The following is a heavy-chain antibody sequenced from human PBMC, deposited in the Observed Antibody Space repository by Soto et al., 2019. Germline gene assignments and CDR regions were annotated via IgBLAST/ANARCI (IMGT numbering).Heavy chain of an antibody. J-gene: IGHJ3*02. CDR2: ISYGGSNK. D-gene: IGHD1-26*01. CDR3: ARVFYSAFDI. CDR1: GFTFSSYN. V-gene: IGHV3-30-3*01. Sequence: GGSLRISCAASGFTFSSYNMYWVRQAPGKGLVWVAVISYGGSNKYYADSVKGRFTISRDNSKNTLYLQMNSLRAEDTAVYYCARVFYSAFDIWSQGTMVTVSS.